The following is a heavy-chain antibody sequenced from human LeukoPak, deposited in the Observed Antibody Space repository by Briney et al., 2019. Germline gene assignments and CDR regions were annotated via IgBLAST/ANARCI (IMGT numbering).Heavy chain of an antibody. CDR2: INPNSGGT. CDR3: ARELIVGYGDYLAPFDY. Sequence: GASVKVSCKASGYTFTGYYMHWVRQAPGQGLEWMGWINPNSGGTNYAQKFQGRVTMTRDTSISTAYMELSRLRSDDTAVYYCARELIVGYGDYLAPFDYWGQGTLVTVSS. CDR1: GYTFTGYY. J-gene: IGHJ4*02. D-gene: IGHD4-17*01. V-gene: IGHV1-2*02.